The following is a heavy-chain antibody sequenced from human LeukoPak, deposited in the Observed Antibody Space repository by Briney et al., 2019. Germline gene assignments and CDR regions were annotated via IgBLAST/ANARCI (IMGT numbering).Heavy chain of an antibody. Sequence: SETLSLTCTVSGGSISSSVYYWGWIRQPPGKGLEWIGNIYYSGSTYYNPSLKSRVTISVDTSKNQFSLKLSSVTAADTAVYYCARVIGCGGDCYEIHFDYWGQGTLVTVSS. CDR3: ARVIGCGGDCYEIHFDY. J-gene: IGHJ4*02. CDR2: IYYSGST. D-gene: IGHD2-21*02. CDR1: GGSISSSVYY. V-gene: IGHV4-39*07.